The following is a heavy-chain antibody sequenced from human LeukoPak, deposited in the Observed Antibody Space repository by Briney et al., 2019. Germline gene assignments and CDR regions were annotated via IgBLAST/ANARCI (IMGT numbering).Heavy chain of an antibody. CDR3: ARAEYDRSGSIYYYYGMDI. Sequence: GGSLRLSCAASGFTFSSYSMHWVRQAPGKGLEWVAVISYDGSNKYNADSVKGRFTISRDNSKNTLYRQMNSLRREDTAEYYCARAEYDRSGSIYYYYGMDIWGQGTTVTVSS. CDR1: GFTFSSYS. V-gene: IGHV3-30-3*01. CDR2: ISYDGSNK. J-gene: IGHJ6*02. D-gene: IGHD3-22*01.